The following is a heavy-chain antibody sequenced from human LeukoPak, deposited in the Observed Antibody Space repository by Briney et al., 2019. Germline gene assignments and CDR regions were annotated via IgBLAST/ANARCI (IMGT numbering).Heavy chain of an antibody. J-gene: IGHJ6*02. CDR3: ARDFRLWHNWPYYYYDMDV. CDR1: GFTFSSYA. Sequence: PGGSLRLSCAASGFTFSSYAMHWVRQAPGKGLEWVAVIWYDGSNKYYADSVKGRFTISRDNSKNTLYLQMNSLRAEDTAVYYCARDFRLWHNWPYYYYDMDVWGQGTTVTVSS. D-gene: IGHD5-18*01. V-gene: IGHV3-33*08. CDR2: IWYDGSNK.